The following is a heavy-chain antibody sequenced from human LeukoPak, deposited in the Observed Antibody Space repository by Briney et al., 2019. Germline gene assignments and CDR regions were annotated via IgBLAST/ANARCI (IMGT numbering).Heavy chain of an antibody. Sequence: ASVTVSCKASGYTLTDYYLHWVRQAPGQGLKWMGGINPNSGATHYAQSFQARVTMTRDTSIASSYMELTGLASDDTAVYYCARGRRILGGPENAGDFFDFWGQGSLVTVSS. CDR2: INPNSGAT. CDR1: GYTLTDYY. CDR3: ARGRRILGGPENAGDFFDF. D-gene: IGHD3-16*01. V-gene: IGHV1-2*02. J-gene: IGHJ4*01.